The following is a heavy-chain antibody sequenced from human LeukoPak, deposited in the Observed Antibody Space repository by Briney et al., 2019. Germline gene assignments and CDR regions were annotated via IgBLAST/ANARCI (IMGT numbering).Heavy chain of an antibody. CDR1: GVSLSRPT. CDR2: FYNSGGN. V-gene: IGHV4-59*11. J-gene: IGHJ5*02. Sequence: SETLSLTCTVSGVSLSRPTWSWIRDTPREGRWCVCHFYNSGGNNYKPSLRSRVTITVNTTKNEFSLKLSSVADAATAVYYGARGWWTGFPGMQWFDPWGQGTLVTVSS. D-gene: IGHD3/OR15-3a*01. CDR3: ARGWWTGFPGMQWFDP.